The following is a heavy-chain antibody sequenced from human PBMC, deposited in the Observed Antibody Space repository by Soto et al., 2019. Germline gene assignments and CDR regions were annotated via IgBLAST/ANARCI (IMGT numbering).Heavy chain of an antibody. CDR2: INPSTGVT. CDR3: VRSPGDFRYGMDV. V-gene: IGHV1-2*04. D-gene: IGHD2-21*02. J-gene: IGHJ6*02. Sequence: QVQLVQYGAEVKKPGASVKVSCKASGYSFTDYYMHWVRQAPGQGPEWLGWINPSTGVTHFAQKFQGSVTMTRDTSISTAYMELSRLTSDDTAVYYCVRSPGDFRYGMDVWGQGTTVTVSS. CDR1: GYSFTDYY.